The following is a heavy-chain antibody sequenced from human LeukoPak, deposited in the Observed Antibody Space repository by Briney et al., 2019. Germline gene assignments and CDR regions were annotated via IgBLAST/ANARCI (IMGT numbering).Heavy chain of an antibody. CDR1: GYTFTSYG. Sequence: ASVKVSCKASGYTFTSYGISWVRQAPGQGLEWMGWISAYNGNTNYAQKLQGRVTMTTDTSTSTAYMELRSLRSDDTAVYHCARDYCSSTSCYPDYWGQGTLVTVSS. V-gene: IGHV1-18*01. J-gene: IGHJ4*02. CDR2: ISAYNGNT. CDR3: ARDYCSSTSCYPDY. D-gene: IGHD2-2*01.